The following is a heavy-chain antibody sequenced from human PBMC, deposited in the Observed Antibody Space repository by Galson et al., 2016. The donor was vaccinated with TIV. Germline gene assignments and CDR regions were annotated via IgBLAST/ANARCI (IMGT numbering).Heavy chain of an antibody. Sequence: SLRLSCAASGFTFSIFAMTWVRQAPGMGLEWVSAISGGGGSTYYADSVKGRFTVSRDNSKNTVFLQMNSLRAEDTAVYYCTKVPSSGFSYYYSLDVWGQGTTVTVSS. V-gene: IGHV3-23*01. D-gene: IGHD3-22*01. J-gene: IGHJ6*02. CDR3: TKVPSSGFSYYYSLDV. CDR2: ISGGGGST. CDR1: GFTFSIFA.